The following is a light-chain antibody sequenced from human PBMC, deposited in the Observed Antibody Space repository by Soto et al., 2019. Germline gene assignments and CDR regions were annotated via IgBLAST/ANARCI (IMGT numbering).Light chain of an antibody. CDR1: QSFSSNY. V-gene: IGKV3-20*01. J-gene: IGKJ1*01. CDR3: QQYSSVWT. CDR2: GAT. Sequence: ELVLTQSPGTLSLSPGERATISCRASQSFSSNYLAWYQQKPGQAPRILIYGATTRATGIPDRFSGSESGTDFTLTISRLEPEDSAVYYCQQYSSVWTFGQGTKVDIK.